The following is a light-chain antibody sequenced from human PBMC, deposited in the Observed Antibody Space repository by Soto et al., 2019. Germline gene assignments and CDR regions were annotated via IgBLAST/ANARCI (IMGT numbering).Light chain of an antibody. CDR3: QQYITWPLT. CDR1: QSVCSN. Sequence: EIVMTQSPATLSVSPGERPTLSCSASQSVCSNLAWYQQKPGHAPRLLIYGASTRATGIPARFSGGGSVTDFTLTISSLQSEDFAVYYCQQYITWPLTFGRGTKVEIK. J-gene: IGKJ1*01. CDR2: GAS. V-gene: IGKV3-15*01.